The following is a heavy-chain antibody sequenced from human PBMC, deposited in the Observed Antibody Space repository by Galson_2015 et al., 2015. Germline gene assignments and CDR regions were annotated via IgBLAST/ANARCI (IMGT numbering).Heavy chain of an antibody. CDR2: ISYDGSNK. Sequence: SLRLSCAASGFTFSSYGMHWVRQAPGKGLEWVAVISYDGSNKYYADSVKGRFTISRDNSKNTLYLQMNGLRAEDTAVYYCARDLLNVYYGSGGYGDYYGMDVWGQGTTVTVSS. CDR3: ARDLLNVYYGSGGYGDYYGMDV. CDR1: GFTFSSYG. D-gene: IGHD3-10*01. J-gene: IGHJ6*02. V-gene: IGHV3-30*03.